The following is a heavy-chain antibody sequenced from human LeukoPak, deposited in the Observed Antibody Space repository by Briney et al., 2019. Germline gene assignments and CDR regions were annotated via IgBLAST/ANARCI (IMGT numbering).Heavy chain of an antibody. J-gene: IGHJ4*02. CDR2: ITGTGGST. CDR3: AKGHGTAVAGFYY. V-gene: IGHV3-23*01. Sequence: GASLRLSCAASGFSLSTYGVSWIRQPPGKGLEWVSGITGTGGSTYYADSVKGRFTVSRDTSKNTLYLQMNSLRAEDTAIYYCAKGHGTAVAGFYYWGQGTLVAVSS. D-gene: IGHD6-19*01. CDR1: GFSLSTYG.